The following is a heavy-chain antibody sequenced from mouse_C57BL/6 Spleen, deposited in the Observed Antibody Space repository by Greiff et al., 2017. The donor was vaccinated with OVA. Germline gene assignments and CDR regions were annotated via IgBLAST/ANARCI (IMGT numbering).Heavy chain of an antibody. V-gene: IGHV1-69*01. CDR2: IDPSDSYT. CDR1: GYTFTSYW. CDR3: ARLYDYDNYFDY. D-gene: IGHD2-4*01. J-gene: IGHJ2*01. Sequence: VKLQQPGAELVMPGASVKLSCKASGYTFTSYWMHWVKQRPGQGLEWLGEIDPSDSYTNYNQKFQGKSTLTVDKSSSTAYMQLSSLTSEDSAVYYCARLYDYDNYFDYWGQGTTLTVSS.